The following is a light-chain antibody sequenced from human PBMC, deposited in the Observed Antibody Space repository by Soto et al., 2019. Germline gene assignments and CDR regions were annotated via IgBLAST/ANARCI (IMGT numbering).Light chain of an antibody. CDR1: QSVSSN. CDR3: HQYNNCPHP. J-gene: IGKJ2*01. V-gene: IGKV3-15*01. CDR2: GAS. Sequence: EIVMTQSPATLSLSPGQRATLSCRASQSVSSNLAWYQQIVGQAPRLLISGASTRATGIPARFTGSGSVTEFTLTISSLHSEDFAVSYLHQYNNCPHPVGQGTMVESK.